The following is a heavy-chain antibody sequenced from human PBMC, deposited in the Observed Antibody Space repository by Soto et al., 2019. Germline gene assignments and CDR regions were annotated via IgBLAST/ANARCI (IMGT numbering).Heavy chain of an antibody. J-gene: IGHJ6*02. D-gene: IGHD6-19*01. CDR2: IYYSGST. Sequence: SETLSLTCTVSGGSISSYYWSWIRQPPGKGLEWIGYIYYSGSTNYNPSLKSRVTISVDTSKNQFSLKLSSVTAADTAVYYCARDRTFHGYSSGQVYGMDVWGQGTTVTVSS. CDR1: GGSISSYY. CDR3: ARDRTFHGYSSGQVYGMDV. V-gene: IGHV4-59*01.